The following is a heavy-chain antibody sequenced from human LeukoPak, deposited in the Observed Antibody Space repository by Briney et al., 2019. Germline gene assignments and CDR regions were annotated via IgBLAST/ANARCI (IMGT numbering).Heavy chain of an antibody. CDR1: GGTFSSYA. CDR3: ARDGSSSWMGYFQH. V-gene: IGHV1-69*04. Sequence: ASVKVSCKASGGTFSSYAISWVRQAPGQGLGWMGRIIPILGIANYAQKFQGRVTITADKSTSTAYMELSSLRSEDTAVYYCARDGSSSWMGYFQHWGQGTLVTVSS. J-gene: IGHJ1*01. CDR2: IIPILGIA. D-gene: IGHD6-13*01.